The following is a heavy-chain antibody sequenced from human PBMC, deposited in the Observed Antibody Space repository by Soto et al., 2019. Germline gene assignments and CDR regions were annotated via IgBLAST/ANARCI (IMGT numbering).Heavy chain of an antibody. D-gene: IGHD6-6*01. CDR1: GFTFSSYA. J-gene: IGHJ4*02. CDR3: ATWDWTSSSPKNGVFDY. Sequence: GGSLRLSCAASGFTFSSYAMSWVRQAPGKGLEWVSAISGSGGSTYYADSVKGRFTISRDNSKNTLYLQMNSLRAEDTAVYYCATWDWTSSSPKNGVFDYWGQGTLVTVSS. V-gene: IGHV3-23*01. CDR2: ISGSGGST.